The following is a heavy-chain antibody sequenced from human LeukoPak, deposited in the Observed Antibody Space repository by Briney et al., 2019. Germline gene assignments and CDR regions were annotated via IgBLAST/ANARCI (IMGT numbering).Heavy chain of an antibody. D-gene: IGHD3-22*01. J-gene: IGHJ5*02. CDR2: INPNSGGT. CDR1: GYTFTGYY. Sequence: GASVKVSCKASGYTFTGYYMHWVRQAPGQGLEWMGWINPNSGGTNYAQKFQGRVTMTRDTSISTAYMELSRLRSDDTAAYYCARAASYYYDSSGYYAYNWFDPWGQGTLVTVSS. CDR3: ARAASYYYDSSGYYAYNWFDP. V-gene: IGHV1-2*02.